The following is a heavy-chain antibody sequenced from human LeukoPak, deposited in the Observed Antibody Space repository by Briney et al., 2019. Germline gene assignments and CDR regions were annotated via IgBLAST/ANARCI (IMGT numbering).Heavy chain of an antibody. Sequence: GGSLRLSCAASGFTFSSYWMHWVRQAPGQGLVWVSRINSDGSSTSYADSVKGRFTISRDNAKNTLYLQMNSLRSEDTAVYYCATNPPSSSCVYWGQGTLVTVSS. V-gene: IGHV3-74*01. J-gene: IGHJ4*02. CDR3: ATNPPSSSCVY. CDR2: INSDGSST. D-gene: IGHD6-13*01. CDR1: GFTFSSYW.